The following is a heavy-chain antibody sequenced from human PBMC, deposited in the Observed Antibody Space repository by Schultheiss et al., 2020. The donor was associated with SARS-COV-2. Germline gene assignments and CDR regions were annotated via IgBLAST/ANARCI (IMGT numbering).Heavy chain of an antibody. CDR3: ARDRGGTTI. V-gene: IGHV3-30*03. CDR1: GFTFSSYA. CDR2: ISYDGSNK. D-gene: IGHD1-7*01. J-gene: IGHJ4*02. Sequence: GGSLRLSCAASGFTFSSYAMSWVRQAPGKGLEWVAVISYDGSNKYYADSVKGRFTISRDNSKNTLYLQMNSLRAEDTAVYYCARDRGGTTIWGQGTLVTVSS.